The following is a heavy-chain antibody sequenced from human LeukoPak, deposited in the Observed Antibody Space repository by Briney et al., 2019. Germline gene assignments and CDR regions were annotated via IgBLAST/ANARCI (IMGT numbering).Heavy chain of an antibody. V-gene: IGHV4-39*01. CDR2: MYYSGST. CDR3: ARHYYDNTGYYYLDY. J-gene: IGHJ4*02. CDR1: GGAVTGSTYY. D-gene: IGHD3-22*01. Sequence: SETLSLTCNVSGGAVTGSTYYWAWIRQPPGEGLEWIGSMYYSGSTYYNPSPKSRVTISVDTSKNQFSLKLTSVTAADTATYYCARHYYDNTGYYYLDYWGQGTLVTVSS.